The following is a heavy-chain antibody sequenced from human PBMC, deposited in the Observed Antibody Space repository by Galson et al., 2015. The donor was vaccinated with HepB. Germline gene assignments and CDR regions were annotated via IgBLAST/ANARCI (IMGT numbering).Heavy chain of an antibody. J-gene: IGHJ6*02. CDR3: ASIFGVVIIRDYYYGMDV. CDR2: ISSSSSYI. CDR1: GFTFSSYS. Sequence: SLRLSCAASGFTFSSYSMNWVRQAPGKGLEWVSSISSSSSYIYYADSVKGRFTISRDNAKNSLYLQMNSLRAEDTAVYYCASIFGVVIIRDYYYGMDVWGQGTTVTVSS. V-gene: IGHV3-21*01. D-gene: IGHD3-3*01.